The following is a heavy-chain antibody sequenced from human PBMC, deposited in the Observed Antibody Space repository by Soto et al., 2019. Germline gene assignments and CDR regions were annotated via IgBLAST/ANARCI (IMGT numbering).Heavy chain of an antibody. D-gene: IGHD3-22*01. CDR2: IDWDDDK. Sequence: SGPTLVNPTQTLTLTCTFSGFSLSTSGMCVSWIRQPPGKALEWLALIDWDDDKYYSTSLKTRLTISKDTSKNQVVLTMTNMDPVDTATYYCARTHETYYYDSSGYWVFDYWGQGTLVTVSS. CDR3: ARTHETYYYDSSGYWVFDY. V-gene: IGHV2-70*01. CDR1: GFSLSTSGMC. J-gene: IGHJ4*02.